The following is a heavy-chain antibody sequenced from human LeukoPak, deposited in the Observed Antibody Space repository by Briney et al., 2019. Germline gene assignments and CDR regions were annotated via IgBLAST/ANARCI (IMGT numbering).Heavy chain of an antibody. CDR3: ARDYYYGSGSYSAYYYMDV. Sequence: ASVKVSCKASGYTFTSFYMHWVRQAPGQGFEWIGIINPSGGSTSYAQKFQGRVTMTRDMSTSTVYMELSSLRSEDTAVYYCARDYYYGSGSYSAYYYMDVWGKGTTVTVSS. CDR1: GYTFTSFY. D-gene: IGHD3-10*01. J-gene: IGHJ6*03. V-gene: IGHV1-46*01. CDR2: INPSGGST.